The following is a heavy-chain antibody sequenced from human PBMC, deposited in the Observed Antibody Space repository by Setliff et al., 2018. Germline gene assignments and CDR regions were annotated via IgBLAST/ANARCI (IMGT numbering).Heavy chain of an antibody. CDR2: IWSSGTT. Sequence: PSETLSLTCSISGDSINFYYWSWLRQPPGKGLEWIGYIWSSGTTNYNASLAGRVTISVDAPKNQFSLKLKSVTAADTAVYYCARQSSVYKWFDPWGQGTLVTVSS. J-gene: IGHJ5*02. V-gene: IGHV4-59*08. D-gene: IGHD1-20*01. CDR1: GDSINFYY. CDR3: ARQSSVYKWFDP.